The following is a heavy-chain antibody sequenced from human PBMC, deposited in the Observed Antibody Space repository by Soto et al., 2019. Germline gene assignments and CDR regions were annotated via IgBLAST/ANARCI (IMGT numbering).Heavy chain of an antibody. D-gene: IGHD3-10*01. CDR2: IYYSGST. V-gene: IGHV4-59*01. CDR1: GGSISSYD. Sequence: PSETMSLTCSVSGGSISSYDLSWIRQPPGKGLEWIGYIYYSGSTNYNPSLKSRVTISVDTSKNQFSLKLSSVTAADTAVYYCARRYGSAFDIWGQGTMVTVSS. CDR3: ARRYGSAFDI. J-gene: IGHJ3*02.